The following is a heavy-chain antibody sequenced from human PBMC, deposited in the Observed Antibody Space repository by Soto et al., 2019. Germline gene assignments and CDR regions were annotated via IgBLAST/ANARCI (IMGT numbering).Heavy chain of an antibody. CDR1: GYTFTGYY. CDR3: ATIPFGGVIVFPQADY. D-gene: IGHD3-16*02. J-gene: IGHJ4*02. Sequence: ASVKVSCKASGYTFTGYYMHWVRQAPGQGLEWMGGINPEDGETNYAQKFQGRVTMTEDTSTDTAYMELSSLRSEDTAVYYCATIPFGGVIVFPQADYWGQGTLVTVSS. CDR2: INPEDGET. V-gene: IGHV1-24*01.